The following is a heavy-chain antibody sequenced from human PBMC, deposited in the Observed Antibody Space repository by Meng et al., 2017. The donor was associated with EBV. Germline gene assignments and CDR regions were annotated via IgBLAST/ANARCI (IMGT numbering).Heavy chain of an antibody. CDR1: GGPFRYYA. CDR2: FLPRLGAP. V-gene: IGHV1-69*01. Sequence: QVQFVLSSAGGKKAGSSVKVSCQTSGGPFRYYAISWVRQGPGQGLEWLGGFLPRLGAPNYAQKFHGRVKITADESTSTHYMDLSSLRSEDTAIYYCASESGRGYTPDYWGQGTLVTVSS. CDR3: ASESGRGYTPDY. D-gene: IGHD5-18*01. J-gene: IGHJ4*02.